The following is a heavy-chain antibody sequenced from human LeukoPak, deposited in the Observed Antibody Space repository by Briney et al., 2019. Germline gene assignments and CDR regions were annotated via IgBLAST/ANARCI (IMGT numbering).Heavy chain of an antibody. J-gene: IGHJ4*02. CDR2: IYTSGST. CDR1: GGCISSGSYY. V-gene: IGHV4-61*02. D-gene: IGHD3-10*01. CDR3: ARDRGTGPNFDY. Sequence: SQTLSLTCTVSGGCISSGSYYWSWIRQPAGKGLEWIGRIYTSGSTNYNPSLKSRVTISVDTSKNQFSLKLSSVTAADTAVYYCARDRGTGPNFDYWGQGTLVTVSS.